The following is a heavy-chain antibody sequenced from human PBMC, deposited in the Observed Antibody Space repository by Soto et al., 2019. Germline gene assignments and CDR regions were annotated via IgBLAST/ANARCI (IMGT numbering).Heavy chain of an antibody. CDR3: ARHDAMVRGPGLDP. CDR2: IYYSGST. V-gene: IGHV4-39*01. D-gene: IGHD3-10*01. Sequence: QLQLQESGPGLVKPSETLSLTCTVSGGSISSSSYYWGWIRQPPGKGLEWIGSIYYSGSTYYNPSLKSRVTISVDTSKNQFSLKLSSVTAADTAVYYCARHDAMVRGPGLDPWGQGTLVTVSS. CDR1: GGSISSSSYY. J-gene: IGHJ5*02.